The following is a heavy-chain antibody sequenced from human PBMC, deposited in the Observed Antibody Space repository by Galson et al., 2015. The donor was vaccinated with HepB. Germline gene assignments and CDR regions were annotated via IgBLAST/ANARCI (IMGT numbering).Heavy chain of an antibody. CDR3: AREGCADTAMVTPFDY. CDR1: GGTFSSYA. Sequence: SVKVSCKASGGTFSSYAISWVRQAPGQGLEWMGGIIPIFGTANYAQKFQGRVTITADESTSTTYMELSGLRSEDTAVYFCAREGCADTAMVTPFDYWGQGTLVTVSS. CDR2: IIPIFGTA. V-gene: IGHV1-69*13. D-gene: IGHD5-18*01. J-gene: IGHJ4*02.